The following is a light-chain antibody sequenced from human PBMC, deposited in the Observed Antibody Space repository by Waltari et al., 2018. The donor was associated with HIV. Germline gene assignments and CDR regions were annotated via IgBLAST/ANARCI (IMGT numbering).Light chain of an antibody. J-gene: IGLJ3*02. CDR2: DDS. Sequence: SYVLTQPPSVSVTPGQTARITRGGDNIGSKSVKRYQLRPGQAPLLVLYDDSDRPSGIPERISGSNSGNTATLTINNVEGGDEADYFCQVWDTRNACWEFGGGTKLTVL. V-gene: IGLV3-21*02. CDR1: NIGSKS. CDR3: QVWDTRNACWE.